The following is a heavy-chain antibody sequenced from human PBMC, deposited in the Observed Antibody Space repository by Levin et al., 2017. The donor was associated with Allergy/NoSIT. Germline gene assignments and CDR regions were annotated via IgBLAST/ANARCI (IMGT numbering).Heavy chain of an antibody. V-gene: IGHV3-23*01. CDR2: ISGSGGST. Sequence: GESLKISCAASGFTFSSYAMSWVRQAPGKGLEWVSAISGSGGSTYYADSVKGRFTISRDNSKNTLYLQMNSLRAEDTAVYYCAKKWSSSWYFDYWGQGTLVTVSS. D-gene: IGHD6-13*01. J-gene: IGHJ4*02. CDR3: AKKWSSSWYFDY. CDR1: GFTFSSYA.